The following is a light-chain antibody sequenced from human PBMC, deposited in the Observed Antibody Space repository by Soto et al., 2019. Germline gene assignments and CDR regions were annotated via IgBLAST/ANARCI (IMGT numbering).Light chain of an antibody. Sequence: QSALTQPASVSGSPGQSITISCTGTSSDIGHYDYVSWYQQHPGKAPKLMIYHVTYRPSGVSNRYSGSKSGNSASLTISGLQADDETDYYCCSLTPSHTYVFGSGTKLTVL. CDR1: SSDIGHYDY. V-gene: IGLV2-14*03. J-gene: IGLJ1*01. CDR2: HVT. CDR3: CSLTPSHTYV.